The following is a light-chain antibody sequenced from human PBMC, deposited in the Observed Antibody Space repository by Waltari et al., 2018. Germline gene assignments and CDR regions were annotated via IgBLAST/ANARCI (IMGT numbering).Light chain of an antibody. Sequence: QSALTQPPSASGSPGQSVTISCIGSSSDVIPYNYVSCYQQHPGKAPKLIIYEVSRRPSGVPARFSGSKSGNTASLTVSGLQAEDEADYYCSSNAIGSNQFYVFGTGTKVTVL. V-gene: IGLV2-8*01. CDR2: EVS. J-gene: IGLJ1*01. CDR1: SSDVIPYNY. CDR3: SSNAIGSNQFYV.